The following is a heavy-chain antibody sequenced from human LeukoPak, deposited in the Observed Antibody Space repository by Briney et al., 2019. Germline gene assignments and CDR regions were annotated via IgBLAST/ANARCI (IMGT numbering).Heavy chain of an antibody. CDR2: ISYDGSNK. CDR3: ARDLDSSGWCFDY. V-gene: IGHV3-30*04. D-gene: IGHD6-19*01. CDR1: GFTFSSYA. J-gene: IGHJ4*02. Sequence: PGGSLRLSCAASGFTFSSYAMHWVRQAPGKGLEWVAVISYDGSNKYYADSVKGRLTISRDNSKNTLYLQMNSLRAEDTAVYYCARDLDSSGWCFDYWGQGTLVTVSS.